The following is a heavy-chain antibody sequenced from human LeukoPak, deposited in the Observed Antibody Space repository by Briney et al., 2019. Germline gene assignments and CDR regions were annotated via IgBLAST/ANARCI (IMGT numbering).Heavy chain of an antibody. CDR1: GDSFSSNSAA. CDR2: TYYRSKWYN. D-gene: IGHD5-18*01. J-gene: IGHJ3*02. V-gene: IGHV6-1*01. CDR3: ASDGLAQLWSGAFDI. Sequence: SQTLSLTCAISGDSFSSNSAAWNWIRQSPSRGLEWLGSTYYRSKWYNDYAVSVKSRITINPDTSKNQFSLQLNSVTPEDTAVYYCASDGLAQLWSGAFDIWGQGTMVTVSS.